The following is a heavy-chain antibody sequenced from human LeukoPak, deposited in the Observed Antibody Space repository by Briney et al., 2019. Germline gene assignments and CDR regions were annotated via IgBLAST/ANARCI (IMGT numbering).Heavy chain of an antibody. CDR1: GYTFTSYA. V-gene: IGHV1-3*01. Sequence: ASVTVSCTAPGYTFTSYAMHWVRQAPGQRLEWMGWINAGNGNTKYSQKFQGRVTITRDTSASTAYMELSSLRSEDTAVYYCARDQDQDDYYYYYGMDVWGQGTTVTVSS. D-gene: IGHD5-24*01. J-gene: IGHJ6*02. CDR2: INAGNGNT. CDR3: ARDQDQDDYYYYYGMDV.